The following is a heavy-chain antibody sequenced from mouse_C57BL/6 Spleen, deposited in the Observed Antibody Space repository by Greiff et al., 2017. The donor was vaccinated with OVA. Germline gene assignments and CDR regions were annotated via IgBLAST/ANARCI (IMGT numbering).Heavy chain of an antibody. J-gene: IGHJ2*01. D-gene: IGHD1-1*01. Sequence: VQVVESGAELVRPGTSVKVSCKASGYAFTNYLIEWVKQRPGQGLEWIGVINPGSGGTNYNEKFKGKATLTADKSSSTAYMQLSSLTSEDSAVYFCATTVVATGFDYWGQGTTLTVSS. CDR2: INPGSGGT. V-gene: IGHV1-54*01. CDR1: GYAFTNYL. CDR3: ATTVVATGFDY.